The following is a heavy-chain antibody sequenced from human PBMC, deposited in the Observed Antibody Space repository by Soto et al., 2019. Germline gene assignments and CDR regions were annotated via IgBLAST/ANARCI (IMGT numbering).Heavy chain of an antibody. CDR2: ISSSSSYI. V-gene: IGHV3-21*01. J-gene: IGHJ4*02. CDR1: GFTFSSYS. CDR3: ARESVGIAAAGGPDY. Sequence: PGGSLRLSCAASGFTFSSYSMNWVRQAPGKGLEWVSSISSSSSYIYYADSVKGRFTISRDNAKNSLYLQMNSLRAEDTAVYYCARESVGIAAAGGPDYWGQGTLVTAPQ. D-gene: IGHD6-13*01.